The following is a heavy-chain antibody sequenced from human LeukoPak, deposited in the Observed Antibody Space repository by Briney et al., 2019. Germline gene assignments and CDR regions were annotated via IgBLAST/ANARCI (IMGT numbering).Heavy chain of an antibody. J-gene: IGHJ4*02. CDR3: ASAVYSASHY. CDR2: IYPANSDT. Sequence: GESLKISCKGSGYSFTTYWIGWVRQMPGKGLEWMGIIYPANSDTRYSSSFQGQVTISVDNSIGTAYLQWGSLKASDTAIYFCASAVYSASHYWGQGTLVTVSS. D-gene: IGHD3-10*01. CDR1: GYSFTTYW. V-gene: IGHV5-51*01.